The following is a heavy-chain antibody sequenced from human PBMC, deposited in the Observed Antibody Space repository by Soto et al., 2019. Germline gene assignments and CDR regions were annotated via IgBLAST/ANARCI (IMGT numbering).Heavy chain of an antibody. Sequence: EVQLVESGGGLVQPGGSLRISCKGSGFSFSSYWMSWVRQAPGKGLEWVASIKQDESEKYYVDSVKGAFTISRDNVGDSVFLHMNSLSAEDTAVYFCVRDVGFDYVNWGQGTLVTVSS. CDR3: VRDVGFDYVN. J-gene: IGHJ4*02. V-gene: IGHV3-7*01. CDR1: GFSFSSYW. D-gene: IGHD3-16*01. CDR2: IKQDESEK.